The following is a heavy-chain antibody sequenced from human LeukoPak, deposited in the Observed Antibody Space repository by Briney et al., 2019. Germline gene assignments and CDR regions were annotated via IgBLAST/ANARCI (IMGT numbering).Heavy chain of an antibody. Sequence: GGSLRLSCAASGFTFSSCGMHWVRQAPGKGLEWVAFIRSDGNIKYYADSVKGRFTISRDNSKNTVYLQMSSLRPEDTAVYYCAKDLPAAYFDYWGQGTLVTVSS. J-gene: IGHJ4*02. V-gene: IGHV3-30*02. CDR1: GFTFSSCG. D-gene: IGHD2-2*01. CDR2: IRSDGNIK. CDR3: AKDLPAAYFDY.